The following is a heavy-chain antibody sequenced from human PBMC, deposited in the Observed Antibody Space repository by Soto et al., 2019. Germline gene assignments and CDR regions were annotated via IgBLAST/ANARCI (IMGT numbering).Heavy chain of an antibody. J-gene: IGHJ5*02. D-gene: IGHD3-16*01. CDR2: ISNSGRTI. V-gene: IGHV3-11*01. CDR3: ARLPYPWGWFDP. CDR1: GFSFSDYY. Sequence: PGGCLGRSGAASGFSFSDYYMSWIRQAPGKGLEWISYISNSGRTIYYADSLKGRFTISRDNAKNSLYLQMNSLRVDDTAMYYCARLPYPWGWFDPWGQGTLVTVSS.